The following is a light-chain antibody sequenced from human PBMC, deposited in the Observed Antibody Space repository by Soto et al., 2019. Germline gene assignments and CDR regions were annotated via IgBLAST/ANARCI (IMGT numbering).Light chain of an antibody. J-gene: IGKJ1*01. CDR1: QSVGTS. V-gene: IGKV3-11*01. CDR3: QFRGDWWT. Sequence: ETVLTQSPATLSLSPGERVTLSCRASQSVGTSLAWYQQKPGQAPRLLIYDASNRATGIPAKFSGSGSGTDFTLTISSLEPEDFAVYYRQFRGDWWTFGQGTKVDIK. CDR2: DAS.